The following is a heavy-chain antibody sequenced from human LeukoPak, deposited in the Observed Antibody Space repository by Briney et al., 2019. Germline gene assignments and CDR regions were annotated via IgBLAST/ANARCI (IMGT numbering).Heavy chain of an antibody. CDR2: INPNSGGT. D-gene: IGHD6-13*01. J-gene: IGHJ4*02. Sequence: ASVKVSCKASGYTFTGYYMHWVRQAPGQGLEWMGWINPNSGGTNYAQKFQGRVTMTRDTSISTAYMELSRLRSDDTAVYCCARRKGAAAGRLRYYFDYWGQGTLVTVSS. CDR3: ARRKGAAAGRLRYYFDY. CDR1: GYTFTGYY. V-gene: IGHV1-2*02.